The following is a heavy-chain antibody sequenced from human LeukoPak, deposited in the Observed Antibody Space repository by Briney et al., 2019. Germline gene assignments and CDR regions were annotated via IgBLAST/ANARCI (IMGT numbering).Heavy chain of an antibody. CDR3: ARNGGSYSYYYYYYMDV. CDR2: ISYDGSNK. V-gene: IGHV3-30*01. Sequence: LPGGSLRLSCAASGFTFSSYAMHWVRQAPGKGLEWVAVISYDGSNKYYADSVKGRFTISRDNSKNTLYLQMNSLRAEDTAVYYCARNGGSYSYYYYYYMDVWGKGTTVTVSS. J-gene: IGHJ6*03. D-gene: IGHD1-26*01. CDR1: GFTFSSYA.